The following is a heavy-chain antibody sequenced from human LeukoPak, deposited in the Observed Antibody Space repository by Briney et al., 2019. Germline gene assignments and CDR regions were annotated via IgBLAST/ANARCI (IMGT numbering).Heavy chain of an antibody. CDR3: ARGGYSYAS. J-gene: IGHJ4*02. D-gene: IGHD5-18*01. V-gene: IGHV4-34*01. CDR2: INHSGST. Sequence: PSETLSLTCAVYGGSFSGCYWSWIRQPPGKGLEWIGEINHSGSTNYNPSLKSRVTISVDTSKNQFSLKLSSVTAADTAVYYCARGGYSYASWGQGTLVTVSS. CDR1: GGSFSGCY.